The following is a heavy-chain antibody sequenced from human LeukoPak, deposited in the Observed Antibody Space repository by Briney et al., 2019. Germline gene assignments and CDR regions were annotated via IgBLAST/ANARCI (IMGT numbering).Heavy chain of an antibody. D-gene: IGHD3-22*01. CDR2: ISYDGSNK. Sequence: GGSLRLSCAASGFTFSSYAMHWVRQAPGKGLEWVADISYDGSNKYYADSVKGRFTISRDNSKNTLHLQMNSLRAEDTAAYYCARMSSGDRFDYWGQGTLVTVSS. V-gene: IGHV3-30*04. CDR1: GFTFSSYA. CDR3: ARMSSGDRFDY. J-gene: IGHJ4*02.